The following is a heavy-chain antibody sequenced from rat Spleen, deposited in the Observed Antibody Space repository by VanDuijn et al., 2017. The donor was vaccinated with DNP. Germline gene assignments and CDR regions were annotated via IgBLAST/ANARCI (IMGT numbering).Heavy chain of an antibody. V-gene: IGHV5-7*01. CDR2: ITYVGRIT. Sequence: EVQLVESGGGLVQPGMSLKLSCAASGFTFSDYNMAWVRQAPKKGLEWVTTITYVGRITYYRDSVQGRFTISRDNPKSILYLQMDSLMSDDTATYYCATDQGTITAPFDSWGPGVMVTVSS. D-gene: IGHD1-2*01. CDR1: GFTFSDYN. CDR3: ATDQGTITAPFDS. J-gene: IGHJ2*01.